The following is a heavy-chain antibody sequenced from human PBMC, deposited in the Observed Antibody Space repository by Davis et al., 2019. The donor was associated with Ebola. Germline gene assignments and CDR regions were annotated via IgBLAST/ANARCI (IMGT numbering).Heavy chain of an antibody. V-gene: IGHV1-2*02. CDR3: ARDGSTSDQKSGELDY. D-gene: IGHD7-27*01. Sequence: AASVKVSCKASGYTFTGYYMHWVRQAPGQGLEWMGWINPNSGGTNYAQKFQGRVTMTRDTSITTAYMGLSRLRSDDTAVYYCARDGSTSDQKSGELDYWGQGPLVTVSS. CDR1: GYTFTGYY. CDR2: INPNSGGT. J-gene: IGHJ4*02.